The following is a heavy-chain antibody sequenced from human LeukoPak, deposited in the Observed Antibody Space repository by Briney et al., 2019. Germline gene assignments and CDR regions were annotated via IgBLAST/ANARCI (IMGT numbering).Heavy chain of an antibody. V-gene: IGHV3-23*01. CDR2: VSGSGGST. CDR1: GVTLSSYA. J-gene: IGHJ4*02. D-gene: IGHD4-11*01. CDR3: AKDRQTTVTPFDY. Sequence: GGSLRLSCAASGVTLSSYAVSWVRQAPGERLWWGSAVSGSGGSTYYADSVKGRFTITRDNSKNTLYLQMNSLRAEDTAVYYCAKDRQTTVTPFDYWGQGTLVTVSS.